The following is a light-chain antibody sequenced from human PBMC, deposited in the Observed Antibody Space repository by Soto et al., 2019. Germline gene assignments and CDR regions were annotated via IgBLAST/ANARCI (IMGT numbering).Light chain of an antibody. CDR2: GAS. V-gene: IGKV1-39*01. Sequence: DIQMTQSPSSLSASVGDRVTITCRASQSISSYLNWYQQKPGKAPKLLIYGASSLQSGVPSRFSASGSGTDFTLTITTLQPEDFATYYCQQSYRTPPTFGQGTRLEI. J-gene: IGKJ5*01. CDR3: QQSYRTPPT. CDR1: QSISSY.